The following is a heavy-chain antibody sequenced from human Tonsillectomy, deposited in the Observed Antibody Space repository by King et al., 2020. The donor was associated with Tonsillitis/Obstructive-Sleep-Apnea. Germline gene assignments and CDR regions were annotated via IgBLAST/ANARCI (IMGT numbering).Heavy chain of an antibody. Sequence: VQLVESGGGLEQPGESLRLSCAASGFTFSSYAMSWVRQAPGKGLEWVSAISGSGGSTYYADCGKGRFTISRDNSKKTLYLQMNSLRAEDTALYYCAKPQYCSSTSCYGTGFDYWGQGTLVTVSS. CDR2: ISGSGGST. V-gene: IGHV3-23*04. CDR3: AKPQYCSSTSCYGTGFDY. CDR1: GFTFSSYA. J-gene: IGHJ4*02. D-gene: IGHD2-2*01.